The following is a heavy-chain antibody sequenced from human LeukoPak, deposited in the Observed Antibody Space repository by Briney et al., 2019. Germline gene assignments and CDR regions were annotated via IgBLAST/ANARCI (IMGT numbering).Heavy chain of an antibody. CDR3: ARDRYNWNYGLDWFDP. D-gene: IGHD1-7*01. V-gene: IGHV4-38-2*02. Sequence: SETLSLTCTVSGYSISSGYYWGWIRQPPGKGLEWIGSIYHSGSTYYNPSLKSRVTISVDTSKNQFSLKLSSVTAADTAVYYCARDRYNWNYGLDWFDPWGQGTLVTVSS. CDR2: IYHSGST. J-gene: IGHJ5*02. CDR1: GYSISSGYY.